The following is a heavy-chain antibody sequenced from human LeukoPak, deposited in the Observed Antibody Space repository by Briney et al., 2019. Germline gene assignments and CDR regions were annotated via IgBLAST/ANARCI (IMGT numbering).Heavy chain of an antibody. J-gene: IGHJ4*02. Sequence: PSETLSLTCAVSGGSIYSQNWWSWARQPPGKGLEWIGEVFQSGSTNYDPSLKTRVTISVDKSRNQFSLTLSSATAADTAVYYCASYMIVPGTRGFDNWGQGTLVTVSS. CDR2: VFQSGST. V-gene: IGHV4-4*02. CDR1: GGSIYSQNW. CDR3: ASYMIVPGTRGFDN. D-gene: IGHD6-19*01.